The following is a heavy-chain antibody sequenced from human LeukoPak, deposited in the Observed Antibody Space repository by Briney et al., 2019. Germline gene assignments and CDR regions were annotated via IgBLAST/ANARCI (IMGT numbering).Heavy chain of an antibody. CDR3: ARDVRVYAAMILDN. V-gene: IGHV4-30-4*08. CDR1: GGPFSSGDYD. CDR2: IHHSGTT. J-gene: IGHJ4*02. D-gene: IGHD3/OR15-3a*01. Sequence: SETLSLTCSVSGGPFSSGDYDWGWVRQPPGKGLEWVGYIHHSGTTYYSPSLNSRVTISMDTSKRQFSLKLTSVTAADTAVYYCARDVRVYAAMILDNWGQGTPVTVSS.